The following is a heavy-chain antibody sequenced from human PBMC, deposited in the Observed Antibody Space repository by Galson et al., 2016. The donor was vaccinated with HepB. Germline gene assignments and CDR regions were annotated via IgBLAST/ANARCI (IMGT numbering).Heavy chain of an antibody. CDR1: GFSLSTSGMC. D-gene: IGHD5-12*01. J-gene: IGHJ6*02. CDR2: IDWEDDK. V-gene: IGHV2-70*01. Sequence: PALVKPTQTLTLTCTFSGFSLSTSGMCVSWIRQPPGKALEWLALIDWEDDKYYSTSLKTRLTISKDTSKNQVVLTMTNMDPVDTATYYCARNEATNHYYGMDVWGQGTMVTVSS. CDR3: ARNEATNHYYGMDV.